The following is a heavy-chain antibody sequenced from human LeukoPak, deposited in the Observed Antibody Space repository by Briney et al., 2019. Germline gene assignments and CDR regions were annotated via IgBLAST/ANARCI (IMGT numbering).Heavy chain of an antibody. CDR2: INPNSGGT. J-gene: IGHJ6*03. CDR1: GYTFTGYY. V-gene: IGHV1-2*02. CDR3: AGYCSSTSCYEISDYYYYMDV. D-gene: IGHD2-2*01. Sequence: GASVKVSCKASGYTFTGYYMHWVRQAPGQGLEWMGWINPNSGGTDYAQKFQGRVTMTRDTSISTAYLELSRLRSDDTAVYYCAGYCSSTSCYEISDYYYYMDVWGKGTTVTVSS.